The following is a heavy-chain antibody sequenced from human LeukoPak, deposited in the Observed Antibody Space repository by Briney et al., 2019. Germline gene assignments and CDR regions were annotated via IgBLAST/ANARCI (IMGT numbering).Heavy chain of an antibody. D-gene: IGHD6-19*01. CDR2: ISGSGGDT. CDR1: GFTFSSYA. V-gene: IGHV3-23*01. J-gene: IGHJ4*02. CDR3: AKTTAGYSSGRYPGWPVDY. Sequence: GGSLRLSCTASGFTFSSYAIYWVRQAPGKGLEWVSGISGSGGDTYFADSVKGRFTISRDNSKNTVFLQMDSLRAEDTVVYYCAKTTAGYSSGRYPGWPVDYWGQGTLVTVSS.